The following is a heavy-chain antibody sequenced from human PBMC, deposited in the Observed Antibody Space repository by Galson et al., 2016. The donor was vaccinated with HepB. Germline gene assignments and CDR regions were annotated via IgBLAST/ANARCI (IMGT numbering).Heavy chain of an antibody. CDR2: IYSGGTT. V-gene: IGHV3-53*01. Sequence: SLRLSCAASGFTVSSNCMSWVRQAPGKGLEWVSLIYSGGTTFYADSVKGRFTISRDNSKNTLYLQMNSLRAEDTAEYYCARDWRGSGGYNPYYYYGMDVWGQGTTVTVSS. J-gene: IGHJ6*02. CDR1: GFTVSSNC. CDR3: ARDWRGSGGYNPYYYYGMDV. D-gene: IGHD3-10*01.